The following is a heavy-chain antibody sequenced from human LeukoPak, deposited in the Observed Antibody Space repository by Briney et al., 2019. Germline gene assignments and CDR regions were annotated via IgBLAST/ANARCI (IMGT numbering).Heavy chain of an antibody. Sequence: GGSLRLSCAASGFTFSSYAMSWVRQAPGKGLEWVSAISGSGGSTYYADSVKGRFTISRDNSKNTLYLQMNSLRAEDTAVYHCAKDGGSYYDILTGYPFDYWGQGTLVTVSS. CDR2: ISGSGGST. D-gene: IGHD3-9*01. J-gene: IGHJ4*02. V-gene: IGHV3-23*01. CDR3: AKDGGSYYDILTGYPFDY. CDR1: GFTFSSYA.